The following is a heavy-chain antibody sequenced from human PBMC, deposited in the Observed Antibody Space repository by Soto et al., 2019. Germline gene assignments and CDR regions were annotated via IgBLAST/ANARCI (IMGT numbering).Heavy chain of an antibody. CDR2: NDGGNGRT. D-gene: IGHD7-27*01. V-gene: IGHV1-3*01. Sequence: QVQVVQSGAEVKKPGDSVKVSCRASGYTFTGHAIHWVRQAPGQSLEWMGWNDGGNGRTQYAQRIQGRVTLTRDTSAITAYMELRSLTSEDTAVYYCAREAGRTGDLDYWGQGTLVTVSS. CDR3: AREAGRTGDLDY. J-gene: IGHJ4*02. CDR1: GYTFTGHA.